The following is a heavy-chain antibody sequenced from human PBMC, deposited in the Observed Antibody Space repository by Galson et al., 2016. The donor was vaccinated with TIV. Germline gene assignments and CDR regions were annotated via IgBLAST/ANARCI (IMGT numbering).Heavy chain of an antibody. CDR1: GFRFNSYA. Sequence: SLRLSCAASGFRFNSYAMNWVRQAPGKGLEWVSIIGGTGGSTYYADSVKGRFTISRDSYKDTVYLQMNSLRAEDTAIYFCAKDRQWIPSSLDYWGQGILVTVSS. V-gene: IGHV3-23*01. D-gene: IGHD5-18*01. CDR2: IGGTGGST. CDR3: AKDRQWIPSSLDY. J-gene: IGHJ4*02.